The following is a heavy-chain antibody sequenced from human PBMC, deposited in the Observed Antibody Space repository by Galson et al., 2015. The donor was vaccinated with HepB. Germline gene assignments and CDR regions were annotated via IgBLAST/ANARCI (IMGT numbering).Heavy chain of an antibody. CDR3: VKEGPDGDPACYYSKRDV. CDR2: TSCNGGRT. J-gene: IGHJ6*03. Sequence: SLRLSCAVSEFSFSCCAMHWVRQTPGTGLEYVSSTSCNGGRTYYADSVKGRFTISRDNSKNTLYLQMSSLRPEDTAVYYCVKEGPDGDPACYYSKRDVWGQGTTVTVS. CDR1: EFSFSCCA. V-gene: IGHV3-64D*06.